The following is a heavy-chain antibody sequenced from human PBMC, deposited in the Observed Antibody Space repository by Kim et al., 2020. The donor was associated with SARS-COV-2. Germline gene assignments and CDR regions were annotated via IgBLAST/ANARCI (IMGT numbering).Heavy chain of an antibody. CDR3: ARDRKYCSSTSCSLYYYYGMDV. Sequence: SETLSLTCAVSGGSISSSNWWSWVRQPPGTGLEWIGEIYHSGSTNYNPSLKSRGTISVDKSKNQFSLKLSSVTAADTAVYYCARDRKYCSSTSCSLYYYYGMDVWGQGTTVTVSS. CDR1: GGSISSSNW. V-gene: IGHV4-4*02. CDR2: IYHSGST. D-gene: IGHD2-2*01. J-gene: IGHJ6*02.